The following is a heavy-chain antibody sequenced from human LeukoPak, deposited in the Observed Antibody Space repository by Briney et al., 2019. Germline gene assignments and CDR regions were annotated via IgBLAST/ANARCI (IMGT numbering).Heavy chain of an antibody. CDR3: ARGEIAAALDY. Sequence: ASVKVSCKAPGYTFPSYGITWVRQAPGQGLERMGWISAYSGNTNYAQKLQGRVTMTTDTSTSTAYMELRSLRSDDTAVYYCARGEIAAALDYWGQGTLVTVSS. CDR1: GYTFPSYG. CDR2: ISAYSGNT. J-gene: IGHJ4*02. D-gene: IGHD6-13*01. V-gene: IGHV1-18*01.